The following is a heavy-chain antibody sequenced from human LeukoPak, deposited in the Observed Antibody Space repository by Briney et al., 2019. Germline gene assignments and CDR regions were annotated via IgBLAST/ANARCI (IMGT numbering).Heavy chain of an antibody. V-gene: IGHV3-64D*06. CDR3: VRRFDT. CDR1: GFTFNSYA. J-gene: IGHJ5*02. CDR2: ITSSGGST. Sequence: PGGSLRLSCSASGFTFNSYAMHWVRQAPGKGLEYVSAITSSGGSTYYVDSVKGRFTISRDNSKNTLFLQMSSLRAEDTAMYYCVRRFDTWGQGTLVTVSS.